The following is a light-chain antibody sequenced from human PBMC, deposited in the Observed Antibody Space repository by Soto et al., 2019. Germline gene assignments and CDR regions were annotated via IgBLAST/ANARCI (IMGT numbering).Light chain of an antibody. CDR1: SXDVGGYNY. CDR2: DVS. V-gene: IGLV2-11*01. Sequence: QSALTQPRSVSGSPGQSVTISCTGTSXDVGGYNYVSWYQQHPGKAPKLMIYDVSKRPSGVPDRLSGSKSGNTASLTISGLQAEDEADYHCCSYAGSYYVFGIGTKVTVL. CDR3: CSYAGSYYV. J-gene: IGLJ1*01.